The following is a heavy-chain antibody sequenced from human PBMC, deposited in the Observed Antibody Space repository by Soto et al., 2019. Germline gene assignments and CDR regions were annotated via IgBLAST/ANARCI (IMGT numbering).Heavy chain of an antibody. V-gene: IGHV3-30-3*01. CDR2: ISYDGSNK. J-gene: IGHJ6*02. D-gene: IGHD3-3*01. Sequence: GGSLRLSCAASGFPFSSYAMHWVRQAPGKGLEWVAVISYDGSNKYYADSVKGRFTISRDNSKNTLYLQMNSLRAEDTAVYYCARDRKVDVWGQGTTVTVSS. CDR3: ARDRKVDV. CDR1: GFPFSSYA.